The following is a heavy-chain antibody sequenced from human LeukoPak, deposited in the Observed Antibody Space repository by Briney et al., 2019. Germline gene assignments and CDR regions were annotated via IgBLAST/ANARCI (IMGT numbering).Heavy chain of an antibody. V-gene: IGHV3-23*01. D-gene: IGHD5-18*01. CDR3: ARDSVVDTAKIEKFYYYHMDV. J-gene: IGHJ6*03. CDR1: GFTFSNYA. CDR2: LSGSGDNT. Sequence: QPGGSLRLSCAASGFTFSNYAMSWVRQAPGKGLEWVSALSGSGDNTYYADSVKGRFTISRDNSKNTLYLQMNSLRAEDTALYYCARDSVVDTAKIEKFYYYHMDVWGKGTTVTVSS.